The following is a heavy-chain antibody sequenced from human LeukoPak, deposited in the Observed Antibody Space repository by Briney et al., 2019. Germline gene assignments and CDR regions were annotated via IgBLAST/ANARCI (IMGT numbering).Heavy chain of an antibody. Sequence: ASVKVSYKASGYTFTNYYFHWVRQAPGQRLEWMGIINPSGGSTTYAQKFQGKITMTTDTSTSTVYMELSSLRSEDTAVYYCAGSGGFYYFDYWGQGTLVTVSS. CDR2: INPSGGST. CDR3: AGSGGFYYFDY. J-gene: IGHJ4*02. D-gene: IGHD1-26*01. V-gene: IGHV1-46*01. CDR1: GYTFTNYY.